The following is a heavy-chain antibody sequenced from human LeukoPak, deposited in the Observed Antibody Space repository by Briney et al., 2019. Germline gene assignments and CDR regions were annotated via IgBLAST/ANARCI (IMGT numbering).Heavy chain of an antibody. D-gene: IGHD6-13*01. J-gene: IGHJ4*02. Sequence: VSVKVSCKASGYTFTSYDINWVRQATGQGLEWMGWMNPNSGNTGYAQKFQGRVTMTRNTSISTAYMELSSLRSEDTAVYYCARGQIAAAGTNDYWGQGTLVTVSS. CDR3: ARGQIAAAGTNDY. CDR1: GYTFTSYD. CDR2: MNPNSGNT. V-gene: IGHV1-8*01.